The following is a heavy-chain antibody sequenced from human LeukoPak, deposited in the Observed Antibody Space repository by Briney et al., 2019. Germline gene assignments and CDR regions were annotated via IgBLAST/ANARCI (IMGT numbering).Heavy chain of an antibody. D-gene: IGHD5-24*01. J-gene: IGHJ4*02. Sequence: GASVKVSCKASGYIFTRYYMHWVRQAPGQGLEWMGIIDPSGGSTSYAQNFQGGATMTRDATTNTVYLELSSLRSEDTAVYYCARDFGEMPNYWGQGTLVTVSS. CDR1: GYIFTRYY. CDR2: IDPSGGST. V-gene: IGHV1-46*01. CDR3: ARDFGEMPNY.